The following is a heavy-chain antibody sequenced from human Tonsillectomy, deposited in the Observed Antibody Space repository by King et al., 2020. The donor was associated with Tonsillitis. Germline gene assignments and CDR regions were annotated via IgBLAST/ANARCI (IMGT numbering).Heavy chain of an antibody. J-gene: IGHJ6*03. D-gene: IGHD5-18*01. CDR1: GFTFSYYE. CDR2: ISSSGSTI. CDR3: ARASSGYSYRDVYYYYMDV. Sequence: DVQLVESGGGLVQPGGSLRLSCAASGFTFSYYEMNWVSQAPGRGLEWVSYISSSGSTIYYADSVNGRFTISRDNAKNSLYLQLNSLRAEDTAVYYCARASSGYSYRDVYYYYMDVWGKGTMVTVSS. V-gene: IGHV3-48*03.